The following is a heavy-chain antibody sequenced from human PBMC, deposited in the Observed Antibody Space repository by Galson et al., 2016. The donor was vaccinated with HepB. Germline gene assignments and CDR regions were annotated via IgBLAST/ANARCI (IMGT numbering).Heavy chain of an antibody. V-gene: IGHV3-74*01. CDR2: INSDGRST. Sequence: SLRLSCAASGFTFNSYHMHWVRQAPGKGLVWVSRINSDGRSTKYADSVKGRFTIPRDNAQNTLFLYMKSLRAEDTAVYYCARDGVPAGDFDIWGQGTMVTVSS. CDR1: GFTFNSYH. CDR3: ARDGVPAGDFDI. J-gene: IGHJ3*02. D-gene: IGHD3-10*01.